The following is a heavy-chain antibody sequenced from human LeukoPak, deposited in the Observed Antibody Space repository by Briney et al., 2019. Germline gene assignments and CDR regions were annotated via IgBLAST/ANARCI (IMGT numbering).Heavy chain of an antibody. V-gene: IGHV4-39*01. D-gene: IGHD3-10*01. CDR1: GGSISSSSYY. Sequence: SETLSLTCTVSGGSISSSSYYWGWIRQPPGKGLEWIGSIYYSGSTYYNPSLKSRVTISVDTSKNQFSLKLSSVTAADTAVYYCARGGVRRHYYDYGMDVWGQGTTVTVSS. CDR3: ARGGVRRHYYDYGMDV. CDR2: IYYSGST. J-gene: IGHJ6*02.